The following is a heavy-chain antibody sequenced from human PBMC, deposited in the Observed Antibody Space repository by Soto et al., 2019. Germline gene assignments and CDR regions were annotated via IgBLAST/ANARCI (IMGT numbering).Heavy chain of an antibody. Sequence: SETLSLTCTVSGGSISSSSYYWGWIRQHPGKGLEWIGSIYYSGSTYYNPSLKSRVTISVDTSKNQFSLKLSSVTAADTAVYYCASDSGYFDWLLSALHFDYWGQGTLVTVSS. CDR3: ASDSGYFDWLLSALHFDY. D-gene: IGHD3-9*01. CDR2: IYYSGST. CDR1: GGSISSSSYY. V-gene: IGHV4-39*01. J-gene: IGHJ4*02.